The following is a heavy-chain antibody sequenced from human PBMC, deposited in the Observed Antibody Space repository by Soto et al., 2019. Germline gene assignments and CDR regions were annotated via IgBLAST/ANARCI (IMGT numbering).Heavy chain of an antibody. V-gene: IGHV3-48*01. D-gene: IGHD6-19*01. Sequence: GGSLRLSCAASGFAFSSYSMNWVRQAPGKGLEWVSYISSSSSTIYYAASVKGRFTISRDNAKNSLYLQMNSLRAEDTAVYYCARGNQWLAPDYWGQGTPVTVS. CDR1: GFAFSSYS. J-gene: IGHJ4*02. CDR3: ARGNQWLAPDY. CDR2: ISSSSSTI.